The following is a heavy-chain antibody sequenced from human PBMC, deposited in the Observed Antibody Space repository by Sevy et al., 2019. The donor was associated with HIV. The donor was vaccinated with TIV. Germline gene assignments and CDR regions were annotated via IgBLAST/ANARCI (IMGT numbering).Heavy chain of an antibody. CDR1: GFSFSRSP. CDR2: MSYNGNKK. CDR3: AREGVLIGGVIVSYGMDV. D-gene: IGHD3-16*02. Sequence: GGSLRLSCAASGFSFSRSPMHWVRQAPGKGLEWVAVMSYNGNKKYNGDSVKGRFTISRDDSKNTLYLQMNSRRAEDTAVYYCAREGVLIGGVIVSYGMDVWGQGTTVTVSS. J-gene: IGHJ6*02. V-gene: IGHV3-30*04.